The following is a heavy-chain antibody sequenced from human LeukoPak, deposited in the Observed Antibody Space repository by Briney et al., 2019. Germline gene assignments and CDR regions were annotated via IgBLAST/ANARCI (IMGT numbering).Heavy chain of an antibody. V-gene: IGHV5-51*01. CDR2: VHPADSDT. J-gene: IGHJ4*02. CDR1: GYRFTRYW. D-gene: IGHD6-19*01. CDR3: ARSSVAGTPYYFDY. Sequence: GESLKISCQGSGYRFTRYWIGWVRQMPGKGLEWMGIVHPADSDTRYRPSFQGQVTISADKSISTAYLQWSSLRASDTAIYYCARSSVAGTPYYFDYWGQGTLVTVSS.